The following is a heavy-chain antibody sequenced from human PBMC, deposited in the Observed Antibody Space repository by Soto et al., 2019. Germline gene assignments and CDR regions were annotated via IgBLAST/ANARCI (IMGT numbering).Heavy chain of an antibody. CDR3: AKVGGNIVLMVYAIGPHDY. D-gene: IGHD2-8*01. Sequence: LRLSCAASGFTFSSYAMSWVRQAPGKGLEWVSAISGSGGSTYYADSVKGRFTISRDNSKNTLYLQMNSLRAEDTAVYYCAKVGGNIVLMVYAIGPHDYWGQGTLVTVSS. CDR1: GFTFSSYA. J-gene: IGHJ4*02. CDR2: ISGSGGST. V-gene: IGHV3-23*01.